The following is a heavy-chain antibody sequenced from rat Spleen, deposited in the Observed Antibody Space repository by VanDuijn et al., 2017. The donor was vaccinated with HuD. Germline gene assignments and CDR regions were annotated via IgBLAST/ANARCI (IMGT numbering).Heavy chain of an antibody. Sequence: EVQLVESGGGLVQPGGSLKLSCVASGFTFNNYWMTWIRQAPGKGLEWVASITNTGGSTYYPDSVKGRFTISRDNAKSTLYLQMGSLRTEDTATYYCTTYSDYATSPFGYWGRGALVTVSS. CDR2: ITNTGGST. CDR3: TTYSDYATSPFGY. CDR1: GFTFNNYW. J-gene: IGHJ3*01. V-gene: IGHV5-31*01. D-gene: IGHD1-6*01.